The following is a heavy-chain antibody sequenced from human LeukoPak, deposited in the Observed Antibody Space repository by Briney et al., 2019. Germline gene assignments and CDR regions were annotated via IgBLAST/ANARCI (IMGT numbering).Heavy chain of an antibody. D-gene: IGHD3-22*01. CDR3: ARYVRDSSGQLDY. CDR2: ISSSSSYT. J-gene: IGHJ4*02. CDR1: GFTFSDYY. V-gene: IGHV3-11*06. Sequence: GGSLRLSCVASGFTFSDYYMSWIRQAPGKGLEWVSYISSSSSYTNYADSVKGRFTISRDNAKNSLYLQMNSLRAEDTAVYYCARYVRDSSGQLDYWGQGTLVTVSS.